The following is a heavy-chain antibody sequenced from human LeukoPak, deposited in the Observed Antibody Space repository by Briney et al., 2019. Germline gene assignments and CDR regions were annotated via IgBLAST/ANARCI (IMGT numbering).Heavy chain of an antibody. Sequence: GGSLRLSCTASGFTFSNYWMNWFRQAPGKGLEWVANIKRDGSERYYVDSVRGRFTISRDNAKNSLYLQMNNLRVEDTAVYYCEGGVTWGQGPMVTVSP. J-gene: IGHJ3*01. V-gene: IGHV3-7*01. CDR1: GFTFSNYW. CDR2: IKRDGSER. D-gene: IGHD5/OR15-5a*01. CDR3: EGGVT.